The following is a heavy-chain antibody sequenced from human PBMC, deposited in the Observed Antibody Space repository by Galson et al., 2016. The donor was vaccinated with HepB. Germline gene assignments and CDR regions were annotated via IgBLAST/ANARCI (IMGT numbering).Heavy chain of an antibody. CDR3: AHRSFGIDVGPMGAFDI. J-gene: IGHJ3*02. V-gene: IGHV2-5*02. Sequence: PALVKPTQTLTLTCTFSGFSLISSGGVGWIRQPPGKALEFLALIYWDDDKRYSPSLRNRLTINKDTSKNQVVLTITNVDPVDTATYYCAHRSFGIDVGPMGAFDIWGQGTMVSVSS. CDR1: GFSLISSGG. D-gene: IGHD1-14*01. CDR2: IYWDDDK.